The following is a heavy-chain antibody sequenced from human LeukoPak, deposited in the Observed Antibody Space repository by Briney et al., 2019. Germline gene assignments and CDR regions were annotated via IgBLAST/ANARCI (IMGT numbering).Heavy chain of an antibody. D-gene: IGHD2-15*01. CDR2: IYPGDSDT. V-gene: IGHV5-51*01. CDR1: GYSFSNYW. Sequence: GESLKISCKGSGYSFSNYWIGWVRQMAGKGLEWMGIIYPGDSDTRYSPSFQGQVTISADKSISTAYLQWSSLKASDTAMYYCARARYCSGGTCYSDYWGQGTLVTVSS. J-gene: IGHJ4*02. CDR3: ARARYCSGGTCYSDY.